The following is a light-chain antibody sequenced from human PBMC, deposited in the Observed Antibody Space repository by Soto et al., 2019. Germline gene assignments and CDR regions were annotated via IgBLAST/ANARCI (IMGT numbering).Light chain of an antibody. Sequence: DIQLTQSPSFLSASVGDRVTITCRAGQDISSYLVWYQQKPGKAPNLLMYAASTLQSGVPTRFSGSGSGTEFTLTISTLQPEDFATYYCQQLKSYPLSFGGGTKVEIK. CDR3: QQLKSYPLS. J-gene: IGKJ4*01. CDR1: QDISSY. V-gene: IGKV1-9*01. CDR2: AAS.